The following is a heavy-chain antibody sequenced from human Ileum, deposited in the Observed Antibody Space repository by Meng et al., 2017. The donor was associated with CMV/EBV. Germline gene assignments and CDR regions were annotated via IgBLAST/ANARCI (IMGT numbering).Heavy chain of an antibody. CDR1: TCNEDS. D-gene: IGHD1-26*01. CDR3: ARDLGSRYSGSSCTFDY. CDR2: ICAGSMTI. V-gene: IGHV3-11*01. J-gene: IGHJ4*02. Sequence: TCNEDSMTRDRQAPVKGLEWVAYICAGSMTIYYADSVKGRSTISREKAESSLFLELKNLRAEDTSLYECARDLGSRYSGSSCTFDYWGQGTLVTVSS.